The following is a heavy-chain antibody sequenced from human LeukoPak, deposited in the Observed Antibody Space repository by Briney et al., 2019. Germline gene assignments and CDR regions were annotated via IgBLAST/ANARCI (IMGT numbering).Heavy chain of an antibody. J-gene: IGHJ4*02. CDR3: ARVYIGLGELSPLDY. Sequence: SETLSLTCAVYGGSFSGYYWSWIRQPPGKGLEWIGEINHSGSTNYNPSLKSRVTISVDTSKNQFSLKLSSVTAADMAVYYCARVYIGLGELSPLDYWGQGTLVTVSS. CDR2: INHSGST. D-gene: IGHD3-16*02. V-gene: IGHV4-34*01. CDR1: GGSFSGYY.